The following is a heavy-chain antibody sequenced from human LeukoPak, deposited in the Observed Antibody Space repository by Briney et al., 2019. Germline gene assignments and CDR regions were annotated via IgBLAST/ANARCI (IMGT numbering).Heavy chain of an antibody. V-gene: IGHV5-51*01. J-gene: IGHJ4*02. CDR2: IYPGDSDT. CDR3: ARHPSSSWPFDY. Sequence: GESLKISCKGSGSRFTSYWIGWVRPMPGKGLEWMGIIYPGDSDTRYSPSFQGQVTISADKSISTAYLQWSSLKASDTAMYYCARHPSSSWPFDYWGQGTLVTVSS. CDR1: GSRFTSYW. D-gene: IGHD6-13*01.